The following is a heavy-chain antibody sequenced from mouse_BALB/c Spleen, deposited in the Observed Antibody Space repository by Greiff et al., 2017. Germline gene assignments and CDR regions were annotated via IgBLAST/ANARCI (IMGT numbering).Heavy chain of an antibody. CDR3: THYEDYAMDY. D-gene: IGHD2-4*01. J-gene: IGHJ4*01. CDR2: IYPGNSDT. Sequence: VQLQQSGTVLAGPGASVKMSCKASGYTFTSYWMHWVKQRPGQGLEWIGAIYPGNSDTSYNQKFKGKAKLTAVTSTSTAYMELSSLTNEDSAVYYCTHYEDYAMDYWGQGTSVTVSS. V-gene: IGHV1-5*01. CDR1: GYTFTSYW.